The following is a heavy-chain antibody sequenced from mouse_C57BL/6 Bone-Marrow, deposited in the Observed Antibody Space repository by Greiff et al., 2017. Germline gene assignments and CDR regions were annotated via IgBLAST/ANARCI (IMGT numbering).Heavy chain of an antibody. CDR2: IDPENGDT. J-gene: IGHJ2*01. CDR1: GFNIKDDY. V-gene: IGHV14-4*01. Sequence: DVQLQESGAELVRPGASVKLSCTASGFNIKDDYMHWVKQRPEQGLEWIGWIDPENGDTEYASKFQGKATITADTSSNTAYLQLSSLTSEDTAVYYCTTRVVATEYYFDYWGQGTTLTVSS. D-gene: IGHD1-1*01. CDR3: TTRVVATEYYFDY.